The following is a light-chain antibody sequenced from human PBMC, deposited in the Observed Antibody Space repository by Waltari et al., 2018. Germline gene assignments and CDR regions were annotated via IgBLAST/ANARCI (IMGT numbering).Light chain of an antibody. Sequence: QSALTQPASVFGSLGQSVTLSCTGTATDIGGYDYVSWYQQHSGKAPKLLIFAVSSRPSDISARFSASKSGNTASLTISGLQTEDEADYHCTSYTSKNTFIFGGGTRLTVL. CDR3: TSYTSKNTFI. CDR1: ATDIGGYDY. J-gene: IGLJ2*01. CDR2: AVS. V-gene: IGLV2-14*03.